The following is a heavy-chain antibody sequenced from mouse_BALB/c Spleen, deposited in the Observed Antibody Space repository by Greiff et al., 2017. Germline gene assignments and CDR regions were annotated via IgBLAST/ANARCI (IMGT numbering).Heavy chain of an antibody. D-gene: IGHD3-1*01. J-gene: IGHJ3*01. CDR1: GFTFSNYW. Sequence: DVKLVESGGGLVQPGGSMKLSCVASGFTFSNYWMNWVRQSPEKGLEWVAEIRLKSNNYATHYAESVKGRFTISRDDSKSSVYLQMNNLRAEDTGIYYCTSSGYQAWFAYWGQGTLVTVSA. CDR2: IRLKSNNYAT. CDR3: TSSGYQAWFAY. V-gene: IGHV6-6*02.